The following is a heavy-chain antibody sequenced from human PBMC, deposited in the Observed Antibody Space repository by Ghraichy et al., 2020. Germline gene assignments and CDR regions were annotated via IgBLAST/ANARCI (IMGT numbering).Heavy chain of an antibody. CDR3: ARYGALSRAADY. J-gene: IGHJ4*02. V-gene: IGHV4-34*01. CDR1: GGSFSGYY. CDR2: INHSGST. Sequence: SETLSLTCAVYGGSFSGYYWSWIRQPPGKGLEWIGEINHSGSTNYNPSLKSRVTISVDTSKNQFSLKLSSVTAADTAVYYCARYGALSRAADYWGQGTLVTVSS. D-gene: IGHD2/OR15-2a*01.